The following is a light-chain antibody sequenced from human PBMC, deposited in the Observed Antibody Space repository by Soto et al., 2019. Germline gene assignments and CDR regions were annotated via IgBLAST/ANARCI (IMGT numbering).Light chain of an antibody. V-gene: IGKV1-17*01. J-gene: IGKJ5*01. CDR3: QQLNSYPLT. CDR2: VAS. CDR1: RYIRTA. Sequence: DIKMTQSPSSLSASVGDRVTITCRASRYIRTALSWYQHRPGQAPKVLICVASSLQSGVPSRFSGSGSGTDFTLTISSLQPEDFATYFCQQLNSYPLTFGQGRRLEIK.